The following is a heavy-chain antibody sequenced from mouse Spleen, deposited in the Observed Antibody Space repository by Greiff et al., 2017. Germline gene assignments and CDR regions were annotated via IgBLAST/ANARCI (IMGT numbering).Heavy chain of an antibody. CDR2: IYPGAGDT. CDR3: ARPNWDSYFDY. J-gene: IGHJ2*01. Sequence: VQLQESGAELVRPGSSVKISCKASGYAFSSYWMNWVKQRPGQGLEWIGQIYPGAGDTNYNGKFKGKATLTADKSSSTAYMQLSSLTSEDSAVYFCARPNWDSYFDYWGQGTTLTVSS. CDR1: GYAFSSYW. D-gene: IGHD4-1*02. V-gene: IGHV1-80*01.